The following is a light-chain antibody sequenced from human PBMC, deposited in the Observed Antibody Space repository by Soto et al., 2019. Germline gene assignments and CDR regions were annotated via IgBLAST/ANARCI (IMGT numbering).Light chain of an antibody. Sequence: EIVMTQSPATLSLSPGERATFSCRASQNVNNFLAWYQQKPGQAPRLLIYDASNRATGIPARFSGSGSGTDFTLTISSLEPEDSAVYYCQQRHAWPITFGQGTRLEIK. CDR1: QNVNNF. CDR3: QQRHAWPIT. J-gene: IGKJ5*01. CDR2: DAS. V-gene: IGKV3-11*01.